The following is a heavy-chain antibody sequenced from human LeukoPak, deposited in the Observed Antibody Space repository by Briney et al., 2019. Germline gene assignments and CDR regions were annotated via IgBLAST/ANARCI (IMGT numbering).Heavy chain of an antibody. CDR3: AKGSMIVVVIQNYFDY. J-gene: IGHJ4*02. Sequence: GGSLRLSCAASGFTFSSYAMSWVRQAPGKGLEWVSAISGSGGSTYYADSVKGRFTISRDNSKNTLYLQMNSLRAEDTAVYYCAKGSMIVVVIQNYFDYWGQGTLVTVSS. CDR1: GFTFSSYA. CDR2: ISGSGGST. D-gene: IGHD3-22*01. V-gene: IGHV3-23*01.